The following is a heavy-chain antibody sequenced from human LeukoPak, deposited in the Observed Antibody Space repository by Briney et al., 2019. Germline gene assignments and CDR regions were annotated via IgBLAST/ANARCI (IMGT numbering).Heavy chain of an antibody. CDR1: GFTVSSNY. J-gene: IGHJ4*02. CDR3: ARVRIYSSGWYWGYYFDC. D-gene: IGHD6-19*01. Sequence: GGSLRLSCAASGFTVSSNYMSWVRQAPGKGLEWVSVIYSGGSTYYADSVKGRFTISRDNSKNTLYLQMNSLRAEDTAVYYCARVRIYSSGWYWGYYFDCWGQGTLVTVSS. V-gene: IGHV3-66*01. CDR2: IYSGGST.